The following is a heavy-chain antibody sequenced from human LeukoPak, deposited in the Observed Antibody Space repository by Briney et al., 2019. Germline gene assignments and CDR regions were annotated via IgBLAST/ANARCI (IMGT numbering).Heavy chain of an antibody. CDR2: IKQDGSQI. J-gene: IGHJ3*02. D-gene: IGHD1-26*01. CDR1: GFTFSNDW. Sequence: GGSLTLSCVGSGFTFSNDWMIWVRQAPGKGLEWVANIKQDGSQIHYAHSVKGRFTISRDNTRNSLYLQANSRRVQDPGLFYCARGSIRSSGSFYLLVLDMW. V-gene: IGHV3-7*01. CDR3: ARGSIRSSGSFYLLVLDM.